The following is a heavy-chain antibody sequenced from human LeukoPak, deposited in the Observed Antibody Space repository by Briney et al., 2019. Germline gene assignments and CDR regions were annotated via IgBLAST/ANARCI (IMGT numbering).Heavy chain of an antibody. CDR1: GYSFTSYW. CDR2: IYPGGSDT. Sequence: GESLKISCKGSGYSFTSYWIGWVRQMPGKGLEWMGIIYPGGSDTRYSPSFQGQVTISADKSMSTAYLQWSSLKASDTAMYYCARQDLYYDSSGYYYEYWGQGTLVTVSS. D-gene: IGHD3-22*01. V-gene: IGHV5-51*01. CDR3: ARQDLYYDSSGYYYEY. J-gene: IGHJ4*02.